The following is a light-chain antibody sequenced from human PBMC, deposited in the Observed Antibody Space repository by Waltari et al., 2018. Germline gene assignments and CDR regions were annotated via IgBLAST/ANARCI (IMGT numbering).Light chain of an antibody. V-gene: IGLV2-23*01. CDR2: EDT. CDR1: SSDVATYNL. Sequence: QSALTQPASVSGSPGQSITISCTGTSSDVATYNLVSWYQQHPGKAPRLMIYEDTERPSGVSNRFSGSESGNTASLTISGLQAEDGADYYCCSYAGNKIMIFGGGTKLTVL. J-gene: IGLJ2*01. CDR3: CSYAGNKIMI.